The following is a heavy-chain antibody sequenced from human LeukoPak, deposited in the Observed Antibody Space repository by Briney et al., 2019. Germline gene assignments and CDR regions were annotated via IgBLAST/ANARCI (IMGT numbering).Heavy chain of an antibody. D-gene: IGHD3-10*01. CDR3: ARHSLGGGYYGSGSYPFVFDY. V-gene: IGHV4-30-4*01. CDR2: IYYSGST. Sequence: SETLSLTCTVSGGSLSSGDYYWSWIRQPPGKGLEGIGYIYYSGSTYYNPSLKSRVTISVHKSKNQFSLKLSSVTAADTAVYYCARHSLGGGYYGSGSYPFVFDYWGQGTLVTVSS. CDR1: GGSLSSGDYY. J-gene: IGHJ4*02.